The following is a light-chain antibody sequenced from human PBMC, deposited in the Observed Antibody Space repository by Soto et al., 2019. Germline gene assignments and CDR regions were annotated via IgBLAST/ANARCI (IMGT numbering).Light chain of an antibody. CDR2: WAS. J-gene: IGKJ1*01. Sequence: DIVMTQSPDSLAVSLGERATINCKSSQSVLYSSNNKNYLAWYQQKPGQPPNLLISWASTRDSGVPDRFSGSGSGSDFTLKISRVEAEDVGLYYCMQGTHWPRTFGQGTKVDIK. CDR1: QSVLYSSNNKNY. V-gene: IGKV4-1*01. CDR3: MQGTHWPRT.